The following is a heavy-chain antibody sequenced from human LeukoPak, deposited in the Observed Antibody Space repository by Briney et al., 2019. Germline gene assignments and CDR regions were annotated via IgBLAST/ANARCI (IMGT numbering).Heavy chain of an antibody. V-gene: IGHV3-7*01. Sequence: GGSLRHSCAASGFTFSSYWMSWVREAPGKGLEWVANIKQDRSEKYYVDSVKGRFTISRDNAKNSLYLQMNSLSAEDTAVYYCARENDYVWGSYRFIDYWGQGTLVPVSS. J-gene: IGHJ4*02. CDR1: GFTFSSYW. CDR3: ARENDYVWGSYRFIDY. D-gene: IGHD3-16*02. CDR2: IKQDRSEK.